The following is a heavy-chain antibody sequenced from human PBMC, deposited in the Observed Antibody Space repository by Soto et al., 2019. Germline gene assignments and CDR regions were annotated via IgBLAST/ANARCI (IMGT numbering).Heavy chain of an antibody. D-gene: IGHD2-2*01. CDR2: IFSNDEK. CDR1: GFSLSNARMG. V-gene: IGHV2-26*01. J-gene: IGHJ4*02. CDR3: ARIKGHCLSTSCYAGDH. Sequence: QVTLKESVPVLVKPTETLTLTCTVSGFSLSNARMGVSWIRQPPGKALEWLAHIFSNDEKSYSTSLKSRLTIAKDTAKSQVVLTLTIMDPVDTATYYCARIKGHCLSTSCYAGDHWGQGTLVTVSS.